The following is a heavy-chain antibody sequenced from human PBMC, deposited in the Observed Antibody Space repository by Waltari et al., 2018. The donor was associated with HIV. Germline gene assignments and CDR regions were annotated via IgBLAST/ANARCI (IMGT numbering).Heavy chain of an antibody. CDR1: GVNLTHYA. Sequence: EVLLVESGGGLVQPGGSLRLTCAASGVNLTHYAMTWVRQAPGEGLGWVSSISGGGGETYITDSAKGRFTISRDNSKNTVFLQMNSLRAEDTALYYCAKDYDKSGLPFVLLDSWGQGTLVAVSS. D-gene: IGHD3-22*01. J-gene: IGHJ4*02. CDR2: ISGGGGET. V-gene: IGHV3-23*04. CDR3: AKDYDKSGLPFVLLDS.